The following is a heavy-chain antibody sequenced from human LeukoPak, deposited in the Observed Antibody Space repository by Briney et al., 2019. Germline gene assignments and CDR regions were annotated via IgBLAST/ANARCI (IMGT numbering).Heavy chain of an antibody. J-gene: IGHJ3*02. CDR2: IYYSGST. D-gene: IGHD1-26*01. Sequence: LRTLSLTSTVSGGSISSGDYYWSWIRQPPGKGVEWSGYIYYSGSTYYNPSLKSRVTISVDTSKNQFSLKLSSVTAAETAVYFCARVVRAGRVGPDSCVQRTMVTVYS. CDR1: GGSISSGDYY. V-gene: IGHV4-30-4*08. CDR3: ARVVRAGRVGPDS.